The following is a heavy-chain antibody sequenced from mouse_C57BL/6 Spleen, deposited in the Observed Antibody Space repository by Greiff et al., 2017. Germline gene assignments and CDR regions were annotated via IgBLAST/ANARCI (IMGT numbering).Heavy chain of an antibody. CDR3: SRRHYSDYDFDY. CDR2: ISSGGSTI. Sequence: DVMLVESGGGLVKPGGSLKLSCAASGFTFSDYGMHWVRQAPEKGLEWVAYISSGGSTIYYADTVKGRFTISRDNTTNTLFLQMTSLRSEDAAMYYFSRRHYSDYDFDYWGQGTTLTVAS. V-gene: IGHV5-17*01. D-gene: IGHD2-13*01. J-gene: IGHJ2*01. CDR1: GFTFSDYG.